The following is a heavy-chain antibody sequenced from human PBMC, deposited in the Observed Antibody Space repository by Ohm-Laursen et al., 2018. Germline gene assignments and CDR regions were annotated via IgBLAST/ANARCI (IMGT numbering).Heavy chain of an antibody. CDR1: GFTFRTYG. D-gene: IGHD3-16*01. J-gene: IGHJ6*02. V-gene: IGHV3-74*01. CDR2: ADSGGSAT. Sequence: SLRLSCAASGFTFRTYGMHWVRQGPGKGVVWVSRADSGGSATSYADSVKGRFTISRDNAKNTLYLQMNSLRSEDTAVYYCAGGSLNGLDVWGQGTTVTVSS. CDR3: AGGSLNGLDV.